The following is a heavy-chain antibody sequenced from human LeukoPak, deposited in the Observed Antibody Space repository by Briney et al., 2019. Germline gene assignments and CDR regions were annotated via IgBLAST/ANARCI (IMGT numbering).Heavy chain of an antibody. CDR2: ISYDGSNK. Sequence: PGRSLRLSCAASGFTFSSYAMHWVRQAPGKGLEWVAVISYDGSNKYYADSVKGRFTISRDNSKNTLYLQMNSLRAEDTAVYYCAKDRAPYYDFKAALDVWGQGTTVTVSS. CDR1: GFTFSSYA. J-gene: IGHJ6*02. V-gene: IGHV3-30*04. D-gene: IGHD3-3*01. CDR3: AKDRAPYYDFKAALDV.